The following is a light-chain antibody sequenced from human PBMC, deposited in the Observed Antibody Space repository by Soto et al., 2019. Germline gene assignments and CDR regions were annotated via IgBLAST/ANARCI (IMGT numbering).Light chain of an antibody. V-gene: IGKV3-15*01. Sequence: EIVMTQSPATLSVSPGERATLSCRASQSISGNLAWYQQKPGQAPRLLMFRTSTRATGFPARFSGSGSGTEFNLTISSLQSEDFAIYYCQQYNNWPRATFGGGTQVEIK. CDR2: RTS. CDR3: QQYNNWPRAT. CDR1: QSISGN. J-gene: IGKJ4*01.